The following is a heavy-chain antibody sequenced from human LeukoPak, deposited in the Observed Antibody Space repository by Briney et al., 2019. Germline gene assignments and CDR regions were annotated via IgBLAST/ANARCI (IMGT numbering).Heavy chain of an antibody. V-gene: IGHV3-23*01. CDR1: GFTFSSYA. Sequence: GGSLRLSCAASGFTFSSYAMSWVRQAPGKGLEWVSAISGSGGSTYYADSVKGRYTISRDNSKNTLYLQMNSLRAEDTAVYYCAKDRAYYYDSSGTYGMDVWGQGTTVTVSS. J-gene: IGHJ6*02. CDR3: AKDRAYYYDSSGTYGMDV. D-gene: IGHD3-22*01. CDR2: ISGSGGST.